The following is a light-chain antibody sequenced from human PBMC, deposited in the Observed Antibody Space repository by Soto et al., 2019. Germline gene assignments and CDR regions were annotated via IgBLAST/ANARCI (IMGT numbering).Light chain of an antibody. V-gene: IGKV3-20*01. CDR2: GAS. J-gene: IGKJ2*01. CDR1: QSVSSSY. Sequence: EIVLTQSPGTLSLSPGERATLPCRASQSVSSSYLAWYQQKPGQAPRLLIYGASSRATGIPDRFSGSGSGTDFTLTISRLEPEDFAVYYCQQYGSSPPYTVGQGTKVDSK. CDR3: QQYGSSPPYT.